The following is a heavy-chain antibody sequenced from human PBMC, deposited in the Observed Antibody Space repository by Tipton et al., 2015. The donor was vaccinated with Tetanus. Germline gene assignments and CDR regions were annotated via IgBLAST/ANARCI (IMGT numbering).Heavy chain of an antibody. CDR3: ARERIEAFYYHGLDV. CDR1: GGSISSYY. Sequence: TLSLTCTVSGGSISSYYWTWIRQPPGRGLEWIGYVHYSGSTNYSPSLRSRVTLSVYTSKNQFSLQLAFVTAADTAIYYCARERIEAFYYHGLDVWGPGTTVTVSS. J-gene: IGHJ6*02. V-gene: IGHV4-59*01. D-gene: IGHD2-21*01. CDR2: VHYSGST.